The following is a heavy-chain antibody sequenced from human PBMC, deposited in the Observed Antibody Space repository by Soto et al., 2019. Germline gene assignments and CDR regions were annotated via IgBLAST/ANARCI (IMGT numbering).Heavy chain of an antibody. D-gene: IGHD2-21*02. CDR1: GYTFTSYY. CDR3: ARDLTAADY. V-gene: IGHV1-46*01. Sequence: QVQLMQSGAEVKKPGASVTISCKASGYTFTSYYIHWVQQAPRQGLEWMAIINPSGGSTNYAQKXQXXXTXXRDTSTSTVNMELSSLSSEDTAVYYCARDLTAADYWGQGTLVTVSS. J-gene: IGHJ4*02. CDR2: INPSGGST.